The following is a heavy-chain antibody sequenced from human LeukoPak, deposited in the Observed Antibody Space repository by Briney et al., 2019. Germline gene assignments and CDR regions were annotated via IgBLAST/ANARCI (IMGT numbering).Heavy chain of an antibody. CDR1: GGSFSGYY. Sequence: SETLSLTCAVYGGSFSGYYWSWIRQPPGKGLEWIGEINHSGSTNYNPSLKSRVTISVDTSRNQFSLKLSSVTAADTAVYYCARDVNYYYYYGMDVWGQGTTVTVSS. V-gene: IGHV4-34*01. CDR3: ARDVNYYYYYGMDV. CDR2: INHSGST. J-gene: IGHJ6*02.